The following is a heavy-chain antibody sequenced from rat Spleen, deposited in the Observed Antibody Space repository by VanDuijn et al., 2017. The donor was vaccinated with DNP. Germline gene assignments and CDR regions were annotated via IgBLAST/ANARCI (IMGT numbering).Heavy chain of an antibody. Sequence: EVQLVESGGGLVQPGRSLKLSCAASGFTFSNYGMAWVRQAPTKGLEWVATISYDGSSTYYRDSVKGRFTISRDNAKSTLYLQMDSLRSEDTATYYCARHSNYGSPLDYWGQGVMVTVSS. CDR3: ARHSNYGSPLDY. CDR1: GFTFSNYG. J-gene: IGHJ2*01. V-gene: IGHV5-29*01. D-gene: IGHD1-3*01. CDR2: ISYDGSST.